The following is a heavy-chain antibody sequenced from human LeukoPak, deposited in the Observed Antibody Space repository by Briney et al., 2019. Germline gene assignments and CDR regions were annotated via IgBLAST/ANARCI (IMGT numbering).Heavy chain of an antibody. J-gene: IGHJ6*04. D-gene: IGHD3-10*02. V-gene: IGHV3-7*01. Sequence: GGSLRLSCAASEFTFSSYWMSWVRQAPGKGLEWVASIKQDGSEKYYVDSVKGRVTISRDNAKNSLYLQMNSLRAEDTAVYCCAELGITMIGGVWGKGTTVTISS. CDR3: AELGITMIGGV. CDR2: IKQDGSEK. CDR1: EFTFSSYW.